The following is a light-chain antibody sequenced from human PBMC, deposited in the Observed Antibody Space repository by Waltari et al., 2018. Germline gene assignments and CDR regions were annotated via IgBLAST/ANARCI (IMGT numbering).Light chain of an antibody. J-gene: IGLJ2*01. CDR3: SSYTSSGVV. CDR2: DVY. Sequence: QSALTQPASVSGSPGQAIIISCTGTGSDVGGYDYVSWYQQYPGKAPRLIIYDVYNRPSGFSNRFSGSKSDNTASLTSSGLQAEDESVYYCSSYTSSGVVFGGGTKLTVL. CDR1: GSDVGGYDY. V-gene: IGLV2-14*01.